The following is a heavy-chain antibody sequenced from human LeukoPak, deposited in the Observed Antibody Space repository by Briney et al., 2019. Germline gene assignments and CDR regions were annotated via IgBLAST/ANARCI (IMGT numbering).Heavy chain of an antibody. CDR3: ARDNQWLNAFDI. V-gene: IGHV4-59*01. J-gene: IGHJ3*02. D-gene: IGHD3-22*01. CDR1: GGSNNHYY. CDR2: SYYIEST. Sequence: KPSETLSLTCTVSGGSNNHYYWSWIRQPPGKGLEWIGYSYYIESTNYNPSLKSRVTISVDTSRNRFSLKLSSVTAADTAMYYCARDNQWLNAFDIWGQGTMVTVSS.